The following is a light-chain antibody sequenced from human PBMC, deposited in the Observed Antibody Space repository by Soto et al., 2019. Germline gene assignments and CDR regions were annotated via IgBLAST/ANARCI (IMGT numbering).Light chain of an antibody. CDR3: SSYAGNNNVI. V-gene: IGLV2-8*01. J-gene: IGLJ2*01. CDR2: EVS. CDR1: SSDVGSYRF. Sequence: QSALTQPPSASGSPGQSVTISCTGTSSDVGSYRFVSWYQQHPGKAPKLLIYEVSKRPSGVPGRFSASTSGNTAPLTVSRLQSDYEADYYCSSYAGNNNVIFGGGTKLTVL.